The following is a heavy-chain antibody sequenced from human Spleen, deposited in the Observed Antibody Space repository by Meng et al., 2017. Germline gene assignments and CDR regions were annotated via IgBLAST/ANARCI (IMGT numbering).Heavy chain of an antibody. V-gene: IGHV4-30-4*01. J-gene: IGHJ2*01. Sequence: QVQLQESGPGLVQPSQTLSLTCTVSGGSISSDNYWSWIRQPPGKGLEWIGYIYYSGRTYYNPSLKSRLTISVDTSKNQFSLKLSSVTAADTAVYYCARATSSGYSWYFDLWGRGTLVTVSS. D-gene: IGHD3-22*01. CDR2: IYYSGRT. CDR3: ARATSSGYSWYFDL. CDR1: GGSISSDNY.